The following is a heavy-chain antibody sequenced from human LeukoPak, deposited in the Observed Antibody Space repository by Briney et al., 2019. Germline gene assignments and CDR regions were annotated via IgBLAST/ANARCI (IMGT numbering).Heavy chain of an antibody. J-gene: IGHJ5*02. Sequence: SETLSLTCTVSGGSISSSSYYWGWIRQPPGKGLEWIGSIYYSGSTYYNPSLKSRVTISVDTSKNQFSLKLSSVTAADTAVYYCARKWFGELLGWFDPWGQGILVTVSS. CDR1: GGSISSSSYY. CDR3: ARKWFGELLGWFDP. D-gene: IGHD3-10*01. CDR2: IYYSGST. V-gene: IGHV4-39*07.